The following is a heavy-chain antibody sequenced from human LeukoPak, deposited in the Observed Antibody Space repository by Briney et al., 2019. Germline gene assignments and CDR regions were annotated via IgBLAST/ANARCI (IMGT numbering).Heavy chain of an antibody. CDR3: ARGRRYGAFDI. Sequence: SETLSLTCTVSGGSISSGSYYWSWIRQPAGKRQEWIGRIYTSGSTNYNPSLKSRVTISVDTSKNQFSLKLSSVTAADTAVYYCARGRRYGAFDIWGQGTMVTVSS. CDR2: IYTSGST. V-gene: IGHV4-61*02. CDR1: GGSISSGSYY. J-gene: IGHJ3*02. D-gene: IGHD1-14*01.